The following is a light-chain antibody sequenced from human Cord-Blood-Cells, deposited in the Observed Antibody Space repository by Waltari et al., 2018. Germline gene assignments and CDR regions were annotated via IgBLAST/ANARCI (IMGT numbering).Light chain of an antibody. CDR2: LGS. Sequence: DIVMTQSPLSLPVTPGESASISCRSSQSLLHSNGYNYLDWYLQKPGQSPQLLIYLGSNRASGVPDRFSGSGSGTDLTLKISRVEAEDVGVYYCMQALQTPYTFGQGTKLEIK. V-gene: IGKV2-28*01. CDR3: MQALQTPYT. CDR1: QSLLHSNGYNY. J-gene: IGKJ2*01.